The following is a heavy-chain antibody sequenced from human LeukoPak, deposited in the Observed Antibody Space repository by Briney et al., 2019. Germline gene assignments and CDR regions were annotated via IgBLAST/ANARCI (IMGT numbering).Heavy chain of an antibody. D-gene: IGHD6-13*01. J-gene: IGHJ4*02. CDR1: GYTFTGYY. CDR2: INPNSGGT. Sequence: ASVKVSCKASGYTFTGYYMHWVRQAPGQGLEWMGWINPNSGGTNYAQKFQGRVTMTRDTSISTAYMELSRLRSDDTAVCYCARGPRTYSSSWSYFDYWGQGTLVTVSS. CDR3: ARGPRTYSSSWSYFDY. V-gene: IGHV1-2*02.